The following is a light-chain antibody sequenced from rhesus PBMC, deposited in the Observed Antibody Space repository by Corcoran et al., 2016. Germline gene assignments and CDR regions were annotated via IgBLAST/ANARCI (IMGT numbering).Light chain of an antibody. J-gene: IGLJ1*01. CDR1: SSDIGGYNR. Sequence: QAALTQSSSVSGSPGQSVTFSCTGTSSDIGGYNRVSWYQQHPGTAPKLMIYEVSKRPSGVSDRFSGSKSGNTASLTISGLQVEDEAAYYCCSYARSSTFIFGAGSRLTV. V-gene: IGLV2-13*02. CDR2: EVS. CDR3: CSYARSSTFI.